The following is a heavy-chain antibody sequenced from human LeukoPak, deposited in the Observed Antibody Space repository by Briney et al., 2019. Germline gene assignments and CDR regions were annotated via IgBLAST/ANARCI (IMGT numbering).Heavy chain of an antibody. D-gene: IGHD4-11*01. CDR3: AKDQRGAVTTSC. J-gene: IGHJ4*02. CDR1: GFTFSDYG. CDR2: IWYDGSNK. Sequence: GGSLRLSCTASGFTFSDYGMHWVRQPPGKGLEWVAIIWYDGSNKTYEDSVKGRFTISRDNSKNTLYLQMNSLRAEDTAVYYCAKDQRGAVTTSCWGQGTLVTVSS. V-gene: IGHV3-33*06.